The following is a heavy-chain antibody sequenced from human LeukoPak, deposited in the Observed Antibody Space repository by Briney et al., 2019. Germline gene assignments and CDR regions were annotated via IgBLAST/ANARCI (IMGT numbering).Heavy chain of an antibody. CDR1: GFTFSSYA. CDR2: ISGSGGST. CDR3: ARDPCSTTGCHSYYYYMDV. D-gene: IGHD2-2*01. V-gene: IGHV3-23*01. Sequence: GGSLRLSCAASGFTFSSYAMSWVRQAPGKGLEWVSAISGSGGSTYYADSVKGRFTISRDNSKNTLYLQMNSLRAEDTAVYYCARDPCSTTGCHSYYYYMDVWGKGTTVTVSS. J-gene: IGHJ6*03.